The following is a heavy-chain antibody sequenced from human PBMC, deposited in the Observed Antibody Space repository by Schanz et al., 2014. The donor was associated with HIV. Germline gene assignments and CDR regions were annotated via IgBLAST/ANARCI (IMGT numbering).Heavy chain of an antibody. J-gene: IGHJ3*02. D-gene: IGHD6-19*01. V-gene: IGHV3-33*08. CDR1: GFTFDDYA. CDR3: ARSPDWAGTDAFDI. Sequence: VQLVESGGGLVQPGRSLRLSCAVSGFTFDDYAMRWVRQAPGKGLEWAAVIWYDGSYKYYADSVKGRFTISRDNPKNTLYLQMNSLRAEDTAIYYCARSPDWAGTDAFDIWGQGTMVTVSS. CDR2: IWYDGSYK.